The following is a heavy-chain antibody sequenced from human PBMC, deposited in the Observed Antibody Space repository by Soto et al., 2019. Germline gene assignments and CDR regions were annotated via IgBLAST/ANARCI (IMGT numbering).Heavy chain of an antibody. V-gene: IGHV3-23*01. J-gene: IGHJ5*02. Sequence: EVQLSESGGGLVQPGGSLRLSCAASGFSFGGYAMHWVRQAPGKGLEWVAGLSGSGASTYYADSVRGRFTVSRDNSDSMLYLQMNSLRDEDTAVYYCTKSSGRYALRPWFDTWGQGTLATVSS. D-gene: IGHD1-26*01. CDR1: GFSFGGYA. CDR3: TKSSGRYALRPWFDT. CDR2: LSGSGAST.